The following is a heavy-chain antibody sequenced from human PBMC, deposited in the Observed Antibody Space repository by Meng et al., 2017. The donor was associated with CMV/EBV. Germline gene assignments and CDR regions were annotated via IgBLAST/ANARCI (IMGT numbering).Heavy chain of an antibody. CDR1: GGSISSYY. V-gene: IGHV4-59*01. CDR3: AGTSPGYTSSWYDY. J-gene: IGHJ4*02. Sequence: SETLSLTCTVSGGSISSYYWSWIRQPPGKGLEWIGYIYYSGSTNYNPSLKGRVIISVDTSKKQFSLKLSSVTAADTAVYYCAGTSPGYTSSWYDYWGQGTLVTVSS. CDR2: IYYSGST. D-gene: IGHD6-13*01.